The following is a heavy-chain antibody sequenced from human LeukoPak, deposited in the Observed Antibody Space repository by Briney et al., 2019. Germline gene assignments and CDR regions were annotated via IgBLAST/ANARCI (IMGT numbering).Heavy chain of an antibody. Sequence: GGSLRLSCAASGFTVSSNYMSWVRQAPGKGLEWVSSISSSSSYIYYADSVKGRFTISRDNAKNSLYLQMNSLRAEDTAVYYCARYREGLLWFGELLWGFDYWGQGTLVTVSS. CDR1: GFTVSSNY. CDR2: ISSSSSYI. V-gene: IGHV3-21*01. CDR3: ARYREGLLWFGELLWGFDY. D-gene: IGHD3-10*01. J-gene: IGHJ4*02.